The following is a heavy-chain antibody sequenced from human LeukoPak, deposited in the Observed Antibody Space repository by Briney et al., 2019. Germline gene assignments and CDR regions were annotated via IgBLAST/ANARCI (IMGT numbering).Heavy chain of an antibody. V-gene: IGHV3-21*01. Sequence: GGSLRLSCAASGFTFSSYSMCWVRRVPGKGLEWVSSVSSSSSYIYYADSVKGRFTISRDNAKNSLYLQMNSLRAEDTAVYYCARVYWNGFDYWGQGTLVTVFS. CDR1: GFTFSSYS. J-gene: IGHJ4*02. CDR2: VSSSSSYI. D-gene: IGHD1-1*01. CDR3: ARVYWNGFDY.